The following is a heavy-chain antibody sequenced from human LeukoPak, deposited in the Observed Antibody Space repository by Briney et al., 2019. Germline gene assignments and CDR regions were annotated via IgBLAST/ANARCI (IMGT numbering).Heavy chain of an antibody. D-gene: IGHD6-13*01. Sequence: GGSLRLSCAASGFTFSSYGMHWVRQAPGKGLEWVAVIWYDGSNKYYADSVKGRFTISRDNSKNTLYLQMNSLRAEDTAVYYCAKDTEGPKIAAAGPECDYWGQGTLVTVSS. CDR2: IWYDGSNK. CDR1: GFTFSSYG. J-gene: IGHJ4*02. V-gene: IGHV3-33*06. CDR3: AKDTEGPKIAAAGPECDY.